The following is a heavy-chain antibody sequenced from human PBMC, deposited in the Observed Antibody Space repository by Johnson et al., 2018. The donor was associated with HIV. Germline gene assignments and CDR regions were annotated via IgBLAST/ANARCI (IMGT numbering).Heavy chain of an antibody. CDR2: ISSSGGTK. CDR3: ARPVAGMNDAFDI. Sequence: SGGGVVQPGWSLRVSCAASGFTFSSYAMTWIRQAPGKGLDWVSYISSSGGTKYYADSVKGRFTISRDNAKNSLYLQMNSLRAEDTSVYYCARPVAGMNDAFDIWGQGTMVTVSS. V-gene: IGHV3-48*04. J-gene: IGHJ3*02. D-gene: IGHD6-19*01. CDR1: GFTFSSYA.